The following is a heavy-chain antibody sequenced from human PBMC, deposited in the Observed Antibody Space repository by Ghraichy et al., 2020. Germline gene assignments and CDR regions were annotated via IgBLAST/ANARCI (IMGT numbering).Heavy chain of an antibody. CDR2: ISWDGGST. D-gene: IGHD6-19*01. CDR3: AKDITLSSSGWCLDY. Sequence: GGSLRLSCAASGFTFDDYAMHWVRQAPGKGLEWVSLISWDGGSTYYADSVKGRFTISRDNSKNSLYLQMNSLRAEDTALYYCAKDITLSSSGWCLDYWGQGTLVTVSS. CDR1: GFTFDDYA. V-gene: IGHV3-43D*03. J-gene: IGHJ4*02.